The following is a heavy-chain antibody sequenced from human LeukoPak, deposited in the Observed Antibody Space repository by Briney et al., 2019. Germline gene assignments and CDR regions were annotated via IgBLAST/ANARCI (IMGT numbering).Heavy chain of an antibody. CDR1: VESLNYYY. CDR2: VFDGKTT. J-gene: IGHJ4*02. V-gene: IGHV4-34*12. Sequence: SETLSLTCAVYVESLNYYYWSWIRQSPEKGLEWIGEVFDGKTTNYNPSLKSRVTISAVTSSNQFSLNLKSVTAADTAVYYCASGAWATRLHSWAQGTLVIVSS. CDR3: ASGAWATRLHS. D-gene: IGHD5-24*01.